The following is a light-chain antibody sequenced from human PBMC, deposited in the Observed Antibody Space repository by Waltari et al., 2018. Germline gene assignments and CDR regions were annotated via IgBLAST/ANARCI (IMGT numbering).Light chain of an antibody. Sequence: EIVLTQSPATLSLFPGERATLSCRASQSVSSYLAWYQQKPGQAPRLLIYDASKRAPGIPARFSGSGSGTDFTLTISSLEPEDFAVYYCQQRSNWPTWTFGQGTKVEIK. V-gene: IGKV3-11*01. CDR1: QSVSSY. J-gene: IGKJ1*01. CDR2: DAS. CDR3: QQRSNWPTWT.